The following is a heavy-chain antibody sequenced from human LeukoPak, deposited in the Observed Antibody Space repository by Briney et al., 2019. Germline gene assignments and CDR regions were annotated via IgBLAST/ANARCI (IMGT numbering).Heavy chain of an antibody. V-gene: IGHV1-46*01. D-gene: IGHD1-26*01. CDR2: INPSGGST. CDR1: GYTFTSYY. CDR3: ARDRFRGSTGNHFAY. Sequence: ASVKVSCKASGYTFTSYYMHWVRQAPGQGLEWMGIINPSGGSTSYAQKFQGRVTMTSDMSTSTVYMELSSLRSDDTAVYFCARDRFRGSTGNHFAYWGQGTLVTVSS. J-gene: IGHJ4*02.